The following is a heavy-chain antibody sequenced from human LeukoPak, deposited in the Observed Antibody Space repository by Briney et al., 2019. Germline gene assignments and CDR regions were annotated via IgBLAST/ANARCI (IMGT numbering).Heavy chain of an antibody. V-gene: IGHV4-59*08. J-gene: IGHJ4*02. CDR3: ARLQGRGDNYLDF. Sequence: SETLSLTCTVSGGSISPYYWSWLRQPPGKGLEWIGYISYSGSTNYNPSLKTLRSRVTFLVDTSKNQFSLTLSSMTAADTAVYYGARLQGRGDNYLDFWGQGALVTVSS. D-gene: IGHD7-27*01. CDR1: GGSISPYY. CDR2: ISYSGST.